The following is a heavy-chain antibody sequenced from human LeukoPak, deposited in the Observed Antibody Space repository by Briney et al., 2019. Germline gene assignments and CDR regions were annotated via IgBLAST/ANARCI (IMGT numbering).Heavy chain of an antibody. CDR3: ARHYGA. CDR1: GDSIRSSYYY. J-gene: IGHJ5*02. Sequence: SETLSLTCTISGDSIRSSYYYWGSIRQPPAQGLERIGSIYDIGSTYYNPSLNIPVTIAVDTSKTQFSLKLNSVTAADTAVYYCARHYGAWGQGTLVTVSS. V-gene: IGHV4-39*01. CDR2: IYDIGST. D-gene: IGHD3-10*01.